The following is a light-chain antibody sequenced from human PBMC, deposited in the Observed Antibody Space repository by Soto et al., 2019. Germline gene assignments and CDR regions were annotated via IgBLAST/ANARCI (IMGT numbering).Light chain of an antibody. V-gene: IGKV3-11*01. Sequence: EIVLTQSPATLSLSPGERGTLSCRASQSISSSLAWYQQKPGQAPRLLIYDASNRATDIPARFSGSGSGTDFTLTISSLEPEDFAVYYCQQRFSWPRTFGQGTKVEIK. J-gene: IGKJ1*01. CDR2: DAS. CDR3: QQRFSWPRT. CDR1: QSISSS.